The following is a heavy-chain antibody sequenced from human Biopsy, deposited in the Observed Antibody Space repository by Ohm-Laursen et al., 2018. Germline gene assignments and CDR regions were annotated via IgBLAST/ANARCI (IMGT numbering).Heavy chain of an antibody. CDR2: ISPSGATT. J-gene: IGHJ6*02. CDR1: GYTFGGYY. D-gene: IGHD5-24*01. CDR3: ARAGVGSDGTDSYYYGMDV. V-gene: IGHV1-46*01. Sequence: ASVKASCKASGYTFGGYYIHWVRQAPGQGLEWMGVISPSGATTSFSQKFQGRITMTRDTSTGTVYMDLNSLGSEDTAVYYCARAGVGSDGTDSYYYGMDVWGPGTTVTVSS.